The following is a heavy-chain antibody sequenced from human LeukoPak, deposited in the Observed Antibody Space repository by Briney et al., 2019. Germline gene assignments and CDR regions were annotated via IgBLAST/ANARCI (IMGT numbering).Heavy chain of an antibody. D-gene: IGHD3-22*01. V-gene: IGHV1-2*06. CDR2: INPNSGGT. Sequence: ASVKVSCKASGYTVTGYYMHWVRQAPGQGVEWMGRINPNSGGTNYAQKFQGRVTMTRDTSISTAYMELSRLRSDDTAVYYCARDDSRPYYYDSSGYVYWGQGTLVTVSS. J-gene: IGHJ4*02. CDR3: ARDDSRPYYYDSSGYVY. CDR1: GYTVTGYY.